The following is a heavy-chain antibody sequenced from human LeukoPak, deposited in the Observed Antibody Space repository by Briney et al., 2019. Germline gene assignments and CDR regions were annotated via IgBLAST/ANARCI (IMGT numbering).Heavy chain of an antibody. D-gene: IGHD3-22*01. CDR2: ISYDGSNK. V-gene: IGHV3-30*03. Sequence: GGSLRLSCAASGFTFSSYGMHWVRQAPGKGLEWVAVISYDGSNKYNADSVKGRFTISRDNSKNTLYPQMNSLRAEDTAVYYCARENYYDSSGYYWDYWGQGTLVTVSS. J-gene: IGHJ4*02. CDR3: ARENYYDSSGYYWDY. CDR1: GFTFSSYG.